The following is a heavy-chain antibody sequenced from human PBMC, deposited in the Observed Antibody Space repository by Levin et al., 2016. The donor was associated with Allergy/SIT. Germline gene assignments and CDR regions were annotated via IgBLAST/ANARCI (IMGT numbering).Heavy chain of an antibody. Sequence: GGSLRLSCLASGFSFSDNWMAWVRQAPGKGLEWLANIKPDGSDKYYADSVKGRFTISRDNPKNSLYLHINSLRAEDTAVYYCATPGGAYWGQGALVTVSS. CDR2: IKPDGSDK. J-gene: IGHJ4*02. CDR3: ATPGGAY. CDR1: GFSFSDNW. V-gene: IGHV3-7*01. D-gene: IGHD2-2*01.